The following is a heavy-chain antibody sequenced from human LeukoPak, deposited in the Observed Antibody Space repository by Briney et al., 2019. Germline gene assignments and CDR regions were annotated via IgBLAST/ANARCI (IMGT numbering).Heavy chain of an antibody. J-gene: IGHJ6*03. V-gene: IGHV3-23*01. CDR2: ICGNVAEP. CDR3: ARGTVGTYYFYYMDV. Sequence: PGGSLRLPCAASAFTFRKYAMTWVRQAPEGGVECVSAICGNVAEPYSADSVKGRFTISRDNSKNTLYLQMNSLRAEDTAIYYCARGTVGTYYFYYMDVWGKGTTVTVSS. CDR1: AFTFRKYA. D-gene: IGHD6-13*01.